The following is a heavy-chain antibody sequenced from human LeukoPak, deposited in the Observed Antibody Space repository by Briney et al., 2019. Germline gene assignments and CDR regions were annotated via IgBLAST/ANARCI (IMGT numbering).Heavy chain of an antibody. V-gene: IGHV4-61*01. D-gene: IGHD2-15*01. J-gene: IGHJ3*02. CDR3: ARQVGCSGGSCYSGAFDI. CDR2: IYYSGST. CDR1: GDSVSSGSHY. Sequence: PSETLSLTCTVSGDSVSSGSHYWSWIRQPPGKGLEWIGYIYYSGSTNYNPSLKSRVTISVDTSKNQFSLKLSSVTAADTAVYYCARQVGCSGGSCYSGAFDIWGQGTMVTVSS.